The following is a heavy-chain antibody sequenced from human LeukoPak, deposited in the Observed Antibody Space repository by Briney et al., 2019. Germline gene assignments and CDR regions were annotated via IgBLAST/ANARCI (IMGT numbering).Heavy chain of an antibody. CDR3: ARGTYYYDSSGYYDY. V-gene: IGHV4-4*03. CDR1: GGSISSSNW. J-gene: IGHJ4*02. Sequence: PETLSLTCAVSGGSISSSNWWSWVRQPPGKGLEWIGEIYHSGSTNYNPSLKSRVTISVDKSKNQFSLKLSSVTAADTAVYYCARGTYYYDSSGYYDYWGQGTLVTVSS. CDR2: IYHSGST. D-gene: IGHD3-22*01.